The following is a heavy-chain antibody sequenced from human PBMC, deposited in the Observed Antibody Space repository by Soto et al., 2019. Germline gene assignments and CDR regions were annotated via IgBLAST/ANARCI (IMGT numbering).Heavy chain of an antibody. J-gene: IGHJ4*02. D-gene: IGHD2-15*01. Sequence: QVQLVESGGGVVQPGRSLRLSCAASGFTFSSYAMHWVRQAPGKGLEWVAVISYDGSNKYYEDSVKGRFTISRDNSRNTLYLQMNSLRAEDTAVYYCAREAAFEVVARYSFDYWGQGTLVTVSS. CDR1: GFTFSSYA. CDR3: AREAAFEVVARYSFDY. V-gene: IGHV3-30*04. CDR2: ISYDGSNK.